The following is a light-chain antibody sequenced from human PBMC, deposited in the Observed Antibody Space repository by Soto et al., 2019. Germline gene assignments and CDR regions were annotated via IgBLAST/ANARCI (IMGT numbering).Light chain of an antibody. CDR3: QQYYIVPYT. J-gene: IGKJ2*01. CDR1: QSFKTC. Sequence: IQMTQSPSTLSASGGERVNITCRASQSFKTCLAWYQHKPGKAPNLLIYDASNLETGVPLRFSGSGSGKHFSLTITSLQPDDIATYYCQQYYIVPYTFGQGTKVDIK. V-gene: IGKV1-33*01. CDR2: DAS.